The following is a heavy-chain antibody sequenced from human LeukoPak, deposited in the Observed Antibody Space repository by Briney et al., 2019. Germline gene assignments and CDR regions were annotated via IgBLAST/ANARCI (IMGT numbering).Heavy chain of an antibody. Sequence: GGSLRLSCAASGFTFDDYAMYWVRQAPGKGLEWVSGISWNSGSIGYADSVKGRFTISRDNAKNSLYLQMNSLRAEGTALYYCAKGGDYYDSSGPHPFDYWGQGTLVTVSS. J-gene: IGHJ4*02. V-gene: IGHV3-9*01. D-gene: IGHD3-22*01. CDR1: GFTFDDYA. CDR3: AKGGDYYDSSGPHPFDY. CDR2: ISWNSGSI.